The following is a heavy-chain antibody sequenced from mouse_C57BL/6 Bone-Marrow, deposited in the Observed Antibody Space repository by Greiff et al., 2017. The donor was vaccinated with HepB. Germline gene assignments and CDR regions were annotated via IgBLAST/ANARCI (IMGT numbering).Heavy chain of an antibody. CDR1: GYTFTDYY. D-gene: IGHD2-3*01. CDR2: INTYNGGT. J-gene: IGHJ3*01. V-gene: IGHV1-19*01. CDR3: ARQDHHDVPIAY. Sequence: VQLKQSGPVLVKPGASVKMSCKASGYTFTDYYMNWVKQSHGKSLEWIGVINTYNGGTSYHQKVKGMATLTVDKASSTAYMERNSLTSEDSAVYCCARQDHHDVPIAYWGHGTLVTVAA.